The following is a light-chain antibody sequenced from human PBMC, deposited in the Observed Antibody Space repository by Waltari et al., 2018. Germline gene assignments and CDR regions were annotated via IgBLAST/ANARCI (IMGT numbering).Light chain of an antibody. CDR3: YSSDSTGLRV. V-gene: IGLV3-10*01. CDR2: EDT. CDR1: QLPRQY. J-gene: IGLJ1*01. Sequence: SYELTQPPSVSVSPAQTATITCPGHQLPRQYAYWFQQKSGQAPPLVIYEDTKRPSGIPERFSGSSSGTVATLTITGAQVDDEADYYCYSSDSTGLRVFGGGTTVVVL.